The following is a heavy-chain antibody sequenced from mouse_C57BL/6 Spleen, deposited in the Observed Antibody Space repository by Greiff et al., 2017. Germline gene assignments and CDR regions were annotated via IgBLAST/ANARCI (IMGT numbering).Heavy chain of an antibody. D-gene: IGHD4-1*01. J-gene: IGHJ4*01. Sequence: QVQLKQSGAELVKPGASVKISCKASGYAFSSYWMNWVKQRPGKGLEWIGQIYPGDGDTNYNGKFKGKDTLTADRSSSTAYMQLSSLTSEDSAVYFCARSGTYAMDYWGQGTSVTVSA. V-gene: IGHV1-80*01. CDR2: IYPGDGDT. CDR1: GYAFSSYW. CDR3: ARSGTYAMDY.